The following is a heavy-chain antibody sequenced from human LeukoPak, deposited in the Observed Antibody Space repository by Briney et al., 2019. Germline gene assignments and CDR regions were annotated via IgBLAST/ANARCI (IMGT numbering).Heavy chain of an antibody. J-gene: IGHJ6*02. Sequence: GESLKISCRGSGYTFTSNWVAWVRQMPGKGLEWMGSIYPGDSDTRNSPSFQGQVTISADKSISTAYLQWSSLKASDSAMYYCARREGGMDVWGQGTTVTVSS. CDR1: GYTFTSNW. V-gene: IGHV5-51*01. CDR3: ARREGGMDV. CDR2: IYPGDSDT.